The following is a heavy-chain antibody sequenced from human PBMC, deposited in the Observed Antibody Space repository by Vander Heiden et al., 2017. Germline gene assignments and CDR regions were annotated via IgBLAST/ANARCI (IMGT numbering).Heavy chain of an antibody. CDR3: AKDSSGWYEGVMWFDP. V-gene: IGHV3-9*01. J-gene: IGHJ5*02. Sequence: EVQLVESGGGLVQPGRSLRLSCAASGFTFDYYALHWVRQAPGKGLEWVSGISWNSGSIGYADSGKGRFTISRDNAKNSRDLKMNSMRAEETALYYCAKDSSGWYEGVMWFDPWGQGTLVTVSS. CDR1: GFTFDYYA. D-gene: IGHD6-19*01. CDR2: ISWNSGSI.